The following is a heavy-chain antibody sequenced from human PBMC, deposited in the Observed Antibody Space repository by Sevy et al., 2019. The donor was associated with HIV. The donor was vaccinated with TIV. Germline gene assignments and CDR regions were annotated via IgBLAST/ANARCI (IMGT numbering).Heavy chain of an antibody. CDR2: IWSDGAYQ. J-gene: IGHJ4*02. V-gene: IGHV3-33*01. CDR1: GFTFSNYA. CDR3: ARLGSNSVWYTDY. D-gene: IGHD6-19*01. Sequence: GGSLRLSCAATGFTFSNYAMHWVRQAPGKGMEWVAIIWSDGAYQYHGDSVKGRFTISRDISRNTVYLQMSNLRVEDTAVYFCARLGSNSVWYTDYWGQGTRVTVSS.